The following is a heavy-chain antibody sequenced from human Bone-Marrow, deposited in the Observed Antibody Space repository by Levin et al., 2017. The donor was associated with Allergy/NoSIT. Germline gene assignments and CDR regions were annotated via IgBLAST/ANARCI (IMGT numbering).Heavy chain of an antibody. V-gene: IGHV6-1*01. D-gene: IGHD3-10*01. CDR2: TYSRSKWYN. Sequence: SQTLSLTCAISGDRVSRNGVALNWIRQSPSRGLEWLGRTYSRSKWYNDYAVSVKSRITINLDTSKSQFSLLLNSLPPADTAIYYCARGINSDFDIWGQGTMVTVSP. J-gene: IGHJ3*02. CDR1: GDRVSRNGVA. CDR3: ARGINSDFDI.